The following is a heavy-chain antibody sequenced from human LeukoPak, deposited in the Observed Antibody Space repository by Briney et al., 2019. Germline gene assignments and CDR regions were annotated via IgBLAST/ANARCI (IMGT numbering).Heavy chain of an antibody. CDR1: GYTFTGYY. J-gene: IGHJ4*02. CDR2: INPNSGGT. V-gene: IGHV1-2*06. CDR3: ARVIAAAGTQYFDY. D-gene: IGHD6-13*01. Sequence: ASVKVSCKASGYTFTGYYMHWVRQAPGQGLEWMGRINPNSGGTNYAQKFQGRVTMIRDTSISTAYMELSRLRSDDTAVYYCARVIAAAGTQYFDYWGQGTLVTVSS.